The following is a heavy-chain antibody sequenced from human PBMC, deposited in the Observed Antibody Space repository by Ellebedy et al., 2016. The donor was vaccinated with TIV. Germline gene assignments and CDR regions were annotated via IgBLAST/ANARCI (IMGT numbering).Heavy chain of an antibody. CDR2: INNGGRTT. V-gene: IGHV3-23*01. J-gene: IGHJ6*02. CDR3: AKDMVFGDGKWEIDV. Sequence: PSETLSLTCAASGFTFSGYAMSWVRQAPGKGLEWVSGINNGGRTTSYADSVKGRFTISRDNSRSTLYLQMNSLRAEDSAVYYCAKDMVFGDGKWEIDVWGQGTTVTVSS. D-gene: IGHD1-26*01. CDR1: GFTFSGYA.